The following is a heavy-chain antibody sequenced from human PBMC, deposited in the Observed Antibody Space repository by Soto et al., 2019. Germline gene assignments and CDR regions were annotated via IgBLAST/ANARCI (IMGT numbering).Heavy chain of an antibody. CDR2: IYYSGST. J-gene: IGHJ3*02. CDR3: ARDTKGGTYDYIWGSYRPHDAFDI. CDR1: GGSISSSSYY. D-gene: IGHD3-16*02. V-gene: IGHV4-61*01. Sequence: SETLSLTCTVSGGSISSSSYYWGWIRQPPGKGLEWIGYIYYSGSTNYNPSLKSRVTISVDTSKNQFSLKLSSVTAADTAVYYCARDTKGGTYDYIWGSYRPHDAFDIWGQGTMVTVSS.